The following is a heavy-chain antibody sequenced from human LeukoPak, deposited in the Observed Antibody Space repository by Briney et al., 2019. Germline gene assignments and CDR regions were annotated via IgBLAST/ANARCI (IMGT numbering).Heavy chain of an antibody. V-gene: IGHV1-69*04. CDR3: ARDQGYYDFWSGRRYFDY. Sequence: SVKVSCKASGGTFSSYAISWVRQAPGQGLEWMGRINPIFGIANYAQKFQGRVTITADKSTSTAYMELSSLRSEDTAVYYCARDQGYYDFWSGRRYFDYWGQGTLVTVSS. CDR1: GGTFSSYA. D-gene: IGHD3-3*01. J-gene: IGHJ4*02. CDR2: INPIFGIA.